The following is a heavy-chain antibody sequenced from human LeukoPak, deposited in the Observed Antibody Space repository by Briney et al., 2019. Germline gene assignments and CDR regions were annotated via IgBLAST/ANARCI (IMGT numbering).Heavy chain of an antibody. CDR3: ARGRTGGDYDY. J-gene: IGHJ4*02. V-gene: IGHV3-30*02. CDR1: GFIFSSYG. Sequence: GGSLRLSCAASGFIFSSYGMHWVRQAPGKGLEWVAFIRYDGSKKYYADSVKGRFTISRDNAKNSLYLQMNSLRAEDTAVYYCARGRTGGDYDYWGQGTLVTVSS. D-gene: IGHD4-17*01. CDR2: IRYDGSKK.